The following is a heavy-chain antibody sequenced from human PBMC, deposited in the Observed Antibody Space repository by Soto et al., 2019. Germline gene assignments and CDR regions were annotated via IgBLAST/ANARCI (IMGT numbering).Heavy chain of an antibody. J-gene: IGHJ3*02. CDR3: AREGGSSWFDAFDI. D-gene: IGHD6-13*01. CDR1: GGSISSYY. CDR2: IYYSGST. V-gene: IGHV4-59*01. Sequence: TSETLSLTCTVSGGSISSYYWSWIRQPPGKGLEWIGYIYYSGSTNYNPSLKSRVTISVDTSKNQFSLKLSSVTAADTAVYYCAREGGSSWFDAFDIWGQGTMVTVSS.